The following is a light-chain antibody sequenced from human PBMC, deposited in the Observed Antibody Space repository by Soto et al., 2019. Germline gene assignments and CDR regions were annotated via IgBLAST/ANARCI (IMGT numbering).Light chain of an antibody. CDR2: DAS. J-gene: IGKJ1*01. V-gene: IGKV3-11*01. Sequence: EIVLTQSPATLSLSPGERATLSCRASQSVSSYLAWYQQKPGQAPRLLIYDASNRATGIPARFSVSGSGTDFTLTISSLEPEDFAVYYCQQRSNWPPRGTFGQGTKVEIK. CDR3: QQRSNWPPRGT. CDR1: QSVSSY.